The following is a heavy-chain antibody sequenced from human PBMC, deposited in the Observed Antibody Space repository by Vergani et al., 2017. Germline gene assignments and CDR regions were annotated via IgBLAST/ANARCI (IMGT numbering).Heavy chain of an antibody. CDR2: IYSTGST. CDR1: NYSISRGYY. Sequence: QVQLQESGPGLVKPSETLSLTCTVSNYSISRGYYWGWIRQPPGKGLEWIGYIYSTGSTHHNPSLRRRINMSVDTSKNQFSLKLNSLTAADTAMYYCARMGGYDEGYAFRIGYFVSWGPGILGTGSS. D-gene: IGHD3-16*01. J-gene: IGHJ4*02. CDR3: ARMGGYDEGYAFRIGYFVS. V-gene: IGHV4-38-2*02.